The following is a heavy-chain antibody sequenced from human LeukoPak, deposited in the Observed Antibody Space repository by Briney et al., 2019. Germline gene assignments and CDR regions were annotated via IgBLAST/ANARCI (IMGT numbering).Heavy chain of an antibody. CDR2: INPDSGGT. J-gene: IGHJ4*02. CDR3: AREGSGWYGNFDY. D-gene: IGHD6-19*01. CDR1: AYTFTGYY. Sequence: ASVKVSFTASAYTFTGYYMHWLRQAPGQGLEWMGWINPDSGGTNYAQEFQGRVTMTRDTSISTAYMEVSRLRSDDTAVYYCAREGSGWYGNFDYWGQGTLVTVSS. V-gene: IGHV1-2*02.